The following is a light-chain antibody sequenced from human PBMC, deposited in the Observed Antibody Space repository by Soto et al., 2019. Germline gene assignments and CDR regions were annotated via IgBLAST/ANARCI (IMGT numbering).Light chain of an antibody. CDR2: AAS. V-gene: IGKV1D-12*01. J-gene: IGKJ2*01. CDR3: HQANSVPYT. Sequence: DIQMTQSPSSVSASVGDRVTITCRASQGIGSWLAWYQQKPGKAPKLLIYAASSLQGAVPSRFSGRGSGTDFTLTISSLQPEDYATYYCHQANSVPYTFGQGTKLEIK. CDR1: QGIGSW.